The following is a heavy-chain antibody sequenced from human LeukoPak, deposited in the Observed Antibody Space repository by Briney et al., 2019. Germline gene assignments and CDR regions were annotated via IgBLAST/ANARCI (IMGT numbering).Heavy chain of an antibody. D-gene: IGHD7-27*01. CDR1: GFSFKFYS. Sequence: PGGSLRLFCAASGFSFKFYSMNWVRQAPGKGLEWVSYISTNTTTIYYADSVKGRFTISRDKAKNSLYLQMNSLRVEDTAVYYCVRVGTSFDIWGQGTMVTVSS. CDR2: ISTNTTTI. CDR3: VRVGTSFDI. J-gene: IGHJ3*02. V-gene: IGHV3-48*01.